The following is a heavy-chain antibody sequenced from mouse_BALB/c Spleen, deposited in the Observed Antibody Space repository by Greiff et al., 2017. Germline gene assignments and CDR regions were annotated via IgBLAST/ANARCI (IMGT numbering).Heavy chain of an antibody. CDR2: IRNKANGYTT. CDR1: GFTFTDYY. J-gene: IGHJ4*01. CDR3: ARDIGAMDY. D-gene: IGHD3-1*01. Sequence: EVKLMESGGGLVQPGGSLRLSCATSGFTFTDYYMSWVRQPPGKALEWLGFIRNKANGYTTEYSASVKGRFTISRDNSQSILYLQMNTLRAEDSATYYCARDIGAMDYWGQGTSVTVAS. V-gene: IGHV7-3*02.